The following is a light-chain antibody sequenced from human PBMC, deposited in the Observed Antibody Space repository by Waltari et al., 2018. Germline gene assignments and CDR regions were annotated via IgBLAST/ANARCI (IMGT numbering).Light chain of an antibody. CDR3: QHYVRLPAT. CDR2: GAS. J-gene: IGKJ1*01. V-gene: IGKV3-20*01. CDR1: QSVSRS. Sequence: IVLTHSPGILSLSPAVISTLSCRASQSVSRSLAWYQQKPGQAPRLLIYGASTRATGIPARFSGGGSGTDFSLTISRLEPEDFAVYYCQHYVRLPATFGQGTKVEIK.